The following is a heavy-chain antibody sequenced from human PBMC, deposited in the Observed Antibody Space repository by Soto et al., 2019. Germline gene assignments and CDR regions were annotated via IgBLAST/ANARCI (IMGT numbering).Heavy chain of an antibody. CDR1: GFTFSSYG. CDR2: ISYDGSNK. CDR3: AKGPIAAVAGIFDY. D-gene: IGHD6-19*01. J-gene: IGHJ4*02. V-gene: IGHV3-30*18. Sequence: GGSLRLSCAASGFTFSSYGMHWVRQAPGKGLEWVAVISYDGSNKYYADSVKGRFTISRDNSKNTLYLQMNSLRAEDTAVYYCAKGPIAAVAGIFDYWDQGTLVTVSS.